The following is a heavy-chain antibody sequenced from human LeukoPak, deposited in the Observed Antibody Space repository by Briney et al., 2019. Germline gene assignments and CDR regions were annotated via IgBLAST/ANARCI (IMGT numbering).Heavy chain of an antibody. D-gene: IGHD4-17*01. CDR2: IYYSGST. V-gene: IGHV4-39*01. Sequence: SETLSLTCTVSGGSIRSSSYYWGWIRQPPGKGLEWIGSIYYSGSTYYNPSLKSRVTISVDTSKNQFSLKLSSVTAADTAVYYCVRLIAPPLDYGDYDDAFDIWGQGTMVTVSS. CDR1: GGSIRSSSYY. J-gene: IGHJ3*02. CDR3: VRLIAPPLDYGDYDDAFDI.